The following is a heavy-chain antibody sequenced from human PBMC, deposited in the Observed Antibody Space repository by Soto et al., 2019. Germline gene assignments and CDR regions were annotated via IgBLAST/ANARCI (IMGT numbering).Heavy chain of an antibody. D-gene: IGHD2-15*01. Sequence: GGSLRLSCAASGFTFSSYAMHWVRQAPGKGLEWVAVISYDGSNKYYADSVKGRFTISRDNSKNTLYLQMNSLRAEDTAVYYCARDYRNIVVVVAATLDYWGQGTLVTVSS. CDR1: GFTFSSYA. CDR3: ARDYRNIVVVVAATLDY. J-gene: IGHJ4*02. CDR2: ISYDGSNK. V-gene: IGHV3-30-3*01.